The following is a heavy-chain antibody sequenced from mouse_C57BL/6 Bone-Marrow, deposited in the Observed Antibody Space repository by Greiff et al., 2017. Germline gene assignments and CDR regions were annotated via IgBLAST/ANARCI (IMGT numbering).Heavy chain of an antibody. Sequence: SAAAVDFSRYWMSWVRRDPGKGLEWIGEINPDRSTINYAPSLKDKFIISRDNAKNTRYLQMSKVRSEDTALYYCSIIYDGYYGFAYWGQGTLVTVSA. J-gene: IGHJ3*01. CDR1: AVDFSRYW. V-gene: IGHV4-1*01. CDR2: INPDRSTI. D-gene: IGHD2-3*01. CDR3: SIIYDGYYGFAY.